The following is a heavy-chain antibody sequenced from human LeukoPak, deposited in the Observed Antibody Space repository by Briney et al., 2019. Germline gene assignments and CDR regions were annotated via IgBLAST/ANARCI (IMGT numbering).Heavy chain of an antibody. V-gene: IGHV3-30*18. CDR3: AKDCSSTSCNPTPTD. CDR1: GFTFSSYG. Sequence: GGSLRLSCAASGFTFSSYGMHWARQAPGKGLEWVAVISYDGGNKYYADSVKGRFTISRDNSKNTLYLQMNSLRAEDTAVYYCAKDCSSTSCNPTPTDWGQGTLVTVSS. J-gene: IGHJ4*02. CDR2: ISYDGGNK. D-gene: IGHD2-2*01.